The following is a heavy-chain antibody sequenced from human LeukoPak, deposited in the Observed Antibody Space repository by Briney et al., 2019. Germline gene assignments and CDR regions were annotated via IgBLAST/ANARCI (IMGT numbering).Heavy chain of an antibody. CDR2: IYWNDDK. Sequence: SGPTLVKPTQTLTLTCTFSGFSLGTSGVGVGWIRQPPGKALEWLALIYWNDDKRYSPSLKSRLTITKDTSKNQVVLTMTNMDPVDTATYYCAHRRCSSTSCYNAFDYWGQGTLVTVSS. J-gene: IGHJ4*02. V-gene: IGHV2-5*01. D-gene: IGHD2-2*02. CDR1: GFSLGTSGVG. CDR3: AHRRCSSTSCYNAFDY.